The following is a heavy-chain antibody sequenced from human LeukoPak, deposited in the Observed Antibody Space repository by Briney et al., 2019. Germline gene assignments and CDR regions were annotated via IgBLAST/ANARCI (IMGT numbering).Heavy chain of an antibody. CDR3: ARDPRGYSYDDGFDI. Sequence: ASVKVSCKASGYTFIGFYMHWVRQAPGQGREWMGRINPNSGGTNYAQKFQGRVTMTSDTSISTVYMELTRLRSDDTAVYYCARDPRGYSYDDGFDIWGQGTMVTVSS. CDR1: GYTFIGFY. D-gene: IGHD5-18*01. CDR2: INPNSGGT. V-gene: IGHV1-2*06. J-gene: IGHJ3*02.